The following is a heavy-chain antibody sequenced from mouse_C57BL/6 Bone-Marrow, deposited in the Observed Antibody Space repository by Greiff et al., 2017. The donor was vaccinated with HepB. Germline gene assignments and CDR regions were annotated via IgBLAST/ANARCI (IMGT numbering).Heavy chain of an antibody. Sequence: QVQLQQPGAELVKPGASVKMSCKASGYTFTSYWITWVKQRPEQGLEWIGDIYPGSGSTNYNEKFKSKATLTVDTSSSTAYMQLSSLTSEDSAVYYCASDYGSSSYAMDYWAQGTPVTVSS. D-gene: IGHD1-1*01. CDR2: IYPGSGST. J-gene: IGHJ4*01. CDR1: GYTFTSYW. CDR3: ASDYGSSSYAMDY. V-gene: IGHV1-55*01.